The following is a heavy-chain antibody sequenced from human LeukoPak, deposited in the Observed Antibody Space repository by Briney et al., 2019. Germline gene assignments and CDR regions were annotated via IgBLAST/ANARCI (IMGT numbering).Heavy chain of an antibody. CDR2: IKQDGSEK. Sequence: GGSPRLSCAASGFTFSSYWMSWVRQAPGKGLEWVANIKQDGSEKYYVDSVKGRFTISRDNAKNSLYLQMNSLRAEDTAVYYCARALIPWDAVVDTVMVFDYWGQGTLVTVSS. CDR3: ARALIPWDAVVDTVMVFDY. V-gene: IGHV3-7*01. D-gene: IGHD5-18*01. J-gene: IGHJ4*02. CDR1: GFTFSSYW.